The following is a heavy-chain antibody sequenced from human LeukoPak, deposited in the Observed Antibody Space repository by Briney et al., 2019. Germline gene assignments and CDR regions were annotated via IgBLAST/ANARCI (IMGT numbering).Heavy chain of an antibody. Sequence: SETLSLTCTVSSGSISSYYWSWIRQPPGKGLEWIGYINYSGSTKYNPSLQSRVTISVDTSKSQFSLKLSSVTAADTAVYYCARDKVAGPYYYYGMDVWGQGTTVTVSS. CDR2: INYSGST. CDR1: SGSISSYY. J-gene: IGHJ6*02. D-gene: IGHD6-19*01. CDR3: ARDKVAGPYYYYGMDV. V-gene: IGHV4-59*01.